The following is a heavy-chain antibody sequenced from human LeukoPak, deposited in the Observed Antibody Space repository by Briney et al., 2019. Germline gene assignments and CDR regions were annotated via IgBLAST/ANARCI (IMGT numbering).Heavy chain of an antibody. CDR1: GFTFSSYS. V-gene: IGHV3-21*01. J-gene: IGHJ3*02. Sequence: PGGSLRVSCAASGFTFSSYSMNWVRQAPGKGLEWVSSISSSSSYIYYADSVKGRFTISRDNAKNSLYLQMNSLRAEDTAVYYCARDVVDTAMVPDAFDIWGQGTMVTVSS. D-gene: IGHD5-18*01. CDR3: ARDVVDTAMVPDAFDI. CDR2: ISSSSSYI.